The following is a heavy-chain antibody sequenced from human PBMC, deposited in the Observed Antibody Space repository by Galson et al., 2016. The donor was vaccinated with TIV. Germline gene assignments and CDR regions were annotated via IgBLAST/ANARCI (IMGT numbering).Heavy chain of an antibody. D-gene: IGHD2-2*01. CDR2: IFQTGST. V-gene: IGHV4-30-2*01. CDR1: GGSISGGAYS. CDR3: ARGEWPSVPDAMQAFDI. Sequence: LSLTCVVSGGSISGGAYSWSWIRQPPGKGLEWIGYIFQTGSTYYNPSLMSLQSRVTISLDISKNQFSLKVKSVTAADTAMYYCARGEWPSVPDAMQAFDIWGQGTMVAVSS. J-gene: IGHJ3*02.